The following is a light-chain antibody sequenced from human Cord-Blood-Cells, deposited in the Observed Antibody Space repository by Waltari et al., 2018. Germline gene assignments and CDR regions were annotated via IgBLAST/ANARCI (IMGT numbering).Light chain of an antibody. Sequence: EIVLTQSPGTLSLSPGERATLSCRASQSVSSSYLAWYQQKPGQAPRLLIYGASSRATGIPDRFSVSGSETDFTLTISRLEPEDFAVYYCQQYGSSMYTFGQGTKLEIK. CDR3: QQYGSSMYT. V-gene: IGKV3-20*01. CDR2: GAS. J-gene: IGKJ2*01. CDR1: QSVSSSY.